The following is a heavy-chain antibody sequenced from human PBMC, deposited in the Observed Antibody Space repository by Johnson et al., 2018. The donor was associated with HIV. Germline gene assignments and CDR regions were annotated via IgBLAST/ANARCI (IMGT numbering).Heavy chain of an antibody. J-gene: IGHJ3*02. CDR1: GFTFDDYA. Sequence: QLVESGGGLVQPGRSLRLSCAASGFTFDDYAMHWVRQAPGKGLEWVSGISLNSGSIGYADSVKGRFTISRDNAKNSLYLQMNSLRAEDTALYYCAKDMTPSQLAAFDIWGQGTLVTVSS. CDR3: AKDMTPSQLAAFDI. CDR2: ISLNSGSI. V-gene: IGHV3-9*01. D-gene: IGHD6-13*01.